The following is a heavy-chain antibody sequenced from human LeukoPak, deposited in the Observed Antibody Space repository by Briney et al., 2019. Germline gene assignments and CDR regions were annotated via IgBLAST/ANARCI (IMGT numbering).Heavy chain of an antibody. Sequence: PGGSLRLSCAASGFTFSSYAMSWVRQAPGKGLEWVSAISGSGGSTYYADSVKGRFTISRDNSKNTLYLQMNSLRAEDTAVYYCAKDIRDSSGYSPCYWGQGTLVTVSS. CDR2: ISGSGGST. CDR3: AKDIRDSSGYSPCY. J-gene: IGHJ4*02. D-gene: IGHD3-22*01. CDR1: GFTFSSYA. V-gene: IGHV3-23*01.